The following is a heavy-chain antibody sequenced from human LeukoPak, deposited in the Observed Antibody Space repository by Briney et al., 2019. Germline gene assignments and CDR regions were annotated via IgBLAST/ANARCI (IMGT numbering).Heavy chain of an antibody. CDR2: IYYTGST. Sequence: SETLSLTCSVSGGSISSLYWSWIRQPPGKGLEWIGYIYYTGSTNYNPSLKSRVTMFVDMSKNQFSLRLSSVAAADTAVYYCARHRAYSSSSPFDYWGQGTLVTVSS. V-gene: IGHV4-59*08. D-gene: IGHD6-6*01. CDR1: GGSISSLY. J-gene: IGHJ4*02. CDR3: ARHRAYSSSSPFDY.